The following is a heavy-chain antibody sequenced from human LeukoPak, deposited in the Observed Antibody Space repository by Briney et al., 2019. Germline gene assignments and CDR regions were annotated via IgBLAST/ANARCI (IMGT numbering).Heavy chain of an antibody. CDR2: IKEDGSEK. Sequence: PGGSLTLSCAASGFSFSNNWMTWLPQASGRGLEWVANIKEDGSEKHYVDFVKGRFTISRDNAKHSMYLQMHSLRADDTAVYYCARLLSGSYWSLGHYFDYWGEGALVTVSS. J-gene: IGHJ4*02. V-gene: IGHV3-7*01. CDR1: GFSFSNNW. CDR3: ARLLSGSYWSLGHYFDY. D-gene: IGHD1-26*01.